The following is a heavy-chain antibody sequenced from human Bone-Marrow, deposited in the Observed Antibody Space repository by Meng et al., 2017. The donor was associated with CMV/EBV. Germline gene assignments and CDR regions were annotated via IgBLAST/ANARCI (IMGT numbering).Heavy chain of an antibody. Sequence: SETLSLTCTVSGGSISSYCWSWIRQPPAKGLEWIGYIYYSESTNYNPSLKSRVTISVDTSKNQFSLKLSSVTAEDTAVYYCARRGYCSSTSCLHDAFAIWGQGTMVTVSS. D-gene: IGHD2-2*01. V-gene: IGHV4-59*01. J-gene: IGHJ3*02. CDR3: ARRGYCSSTSCLHDAFAI. CDR2: IYYSEST. CDR1: GGSISSYC.